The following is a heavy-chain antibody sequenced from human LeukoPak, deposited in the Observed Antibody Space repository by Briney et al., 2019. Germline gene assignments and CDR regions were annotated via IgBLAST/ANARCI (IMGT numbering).Heavy chain of an antibody. CDR2: INPNNGGT. CDR1: GYTFTGYY. CDR3: ARDWSPGGSKNAFDI. J-gene: IGHJ3*02. D-gene: IGHD2-15*01. V-gene: IGHV1-2*04. Sequence: ASVKVSCKASGYTFTGYYMHWVRQAPGQGLEWMGWINPNNGGTNYAQKFQGWVTMTRDTSISTAYMELSRLTSDDTAVYYCARDWSPGGSKNAFDIWGQGTMVTVSS.